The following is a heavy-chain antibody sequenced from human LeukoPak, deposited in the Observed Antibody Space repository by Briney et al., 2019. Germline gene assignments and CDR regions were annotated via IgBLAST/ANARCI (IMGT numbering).Heavy chain of an antibody. CDR1: GFTFSSYG. J-gene: IGHJ6*03. CDR3: AREDVPYYYMDV. Sequence: GGSLRLSCAASGFTFSSYGMSWVRQAPGKGLEWVSDVSGSGISTYYADSVKGRFTISRDNSKNSLYLQMNSLRAEDTAVYYCAREDVPYYYMDVWGKGTTVTVSS. V-gene: IGHV3-23*01. D-gene: IGHD1-26*01. CDR2: VSGSGIST.